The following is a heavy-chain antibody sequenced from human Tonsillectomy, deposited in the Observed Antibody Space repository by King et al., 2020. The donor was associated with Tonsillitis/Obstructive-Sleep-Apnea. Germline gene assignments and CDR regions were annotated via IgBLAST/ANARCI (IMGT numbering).Heavy chain of an antibody. CDR2: INTGDGNT. J-gene: IGHJ4*02. V-gene: IGHV1-3*04. D-gene: IGHD3-22*01. CDR1: GYTFTNYA. CDR3: ARDWRIHGSDSSGFPD. Sequence: QLVQSGAEVKKPGASVKISCKVSGYTFTNYAMNWVRQAPGQGLEWMGWINTGDGNTKYSQNFQGRVTITRDTSASTAYMELSSLRSDDTAVYYCARDWRIHGSDSSGFPDWGQGTLVAVSS.